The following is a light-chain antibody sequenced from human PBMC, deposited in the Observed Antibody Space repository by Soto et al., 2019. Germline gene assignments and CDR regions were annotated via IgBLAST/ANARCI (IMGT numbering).Light chain of an antibody. Sequence: QSALTQPASVSGSPGQSITISCTGTSSDVGGYNYVSWYQQHPGKAPKLMIYDVSNRPSGVSNRFSGSKSGNTASLTISGLQAEDEADYYCSSYTGSSTLNYVFGTGTKLTGL. CDR3: SSYTGSSTLNYV. J-gene: IGLJ1*01. CDR1: SSDVGGYNY. CDR2: DVS. V-gene: IGLV2-14*01.